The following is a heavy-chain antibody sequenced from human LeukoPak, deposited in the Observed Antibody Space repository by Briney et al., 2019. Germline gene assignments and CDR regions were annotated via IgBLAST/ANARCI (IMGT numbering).Heavy chain of an antibody. V-gene: IGHV3-23*01. CDR3: ARDFWSGYYPDYYYYMDV. CDR1: GVTFRTYA. D-gene: IGHD3-3*01. CDR2: IGGSGAST. J-gene: IGHJ6*03. Sequence: PGGSLRLSCAASGVTFRTYAMSWVRQAPGKGLEWVAGIGGSGASTFYADSVKGRFTISRDNAKNSLYLQMNSLRAEDTAVYYCARDFWSGYYPDYYYYMDVWGKGTTVTVSS.